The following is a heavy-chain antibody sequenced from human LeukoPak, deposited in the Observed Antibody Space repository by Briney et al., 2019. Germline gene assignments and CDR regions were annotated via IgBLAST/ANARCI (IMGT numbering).Heavy chain of an antibody. CDR2: IIPIFGTA. D-gene: IGHD3-10*01. Sequence: SVKVSCKASGGTFSSYAISWVRQAPGQRLEWMGGIIPIFGTANYAQKFQGRVTITADESTSTAYMELSSLRSEDTAVYYCARGGFGELLPNYFDYWGQGTLVTVSS. J-gene: IGHJ4*02. CDR3: ARGGFGELLPNYFDY. CDR1: GGTFSSYA. V-gene: IGHV1-69*13.